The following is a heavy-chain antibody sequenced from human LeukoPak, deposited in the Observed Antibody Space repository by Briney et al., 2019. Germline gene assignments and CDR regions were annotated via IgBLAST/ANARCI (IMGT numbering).Heavy chain of an antibody. V-gene: IGHV3-23*01. CDR2: ISGSGGST. J-gene: IGHJ6*03. CDR3: ARENYYYYMDV. CDR1: GFTFSSYA. Sequence: GGSLRFSCAASGFTFSSYAMSWVRQAPGKGLEWVSAISGSGGSTYYADSVKGRFTISRDNAKNSLYLQMNSLRAEDTAVYYCARENYYYYMDVWGKGTTVTISS.